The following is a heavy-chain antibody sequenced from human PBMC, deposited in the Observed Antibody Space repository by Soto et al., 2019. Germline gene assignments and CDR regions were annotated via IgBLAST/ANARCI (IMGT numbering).Heavy chain of an antibody. V-gene: IGHV3-21*01. Sequence: VQLVESGGGLVKPVGSLRLSCAASGFTFKLYTMHWVRQAPVKGLEWVSFCTPSSSSISYSDSVEGRFTIARDKARKSLYLQIHTLRSEDTAVYYCARDAASSLDHWGQGTLVTVSS. CDR3: ARDAASSLDH. J-gene: IGHJ4*02. CDR1: GFTFKLYT. CDR2: CTPSSSSI. D-gene: IGHD6-13*01.